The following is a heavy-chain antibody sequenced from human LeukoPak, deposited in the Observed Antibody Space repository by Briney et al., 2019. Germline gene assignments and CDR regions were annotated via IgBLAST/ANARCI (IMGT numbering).Heavy chain of an antibody. V-gene: IGHV4-59*08. CDR2: IYYSGST. CDR1: GGSISSYY. Sequence: SETLSLTCTVSGGSISSYYWSWIRQPPGKGLEWIGYIYYSGSTNYNPSLKSRVTISVDTSKNQFSLKLSSVTAADTAVYYCARRRRWRPLSPLDYWGQGTLVTVSS. J-gene: IGHJ4*02. D-gene: IGHD5-24*01. CDR3: ARRRRWRPLSPLDY.